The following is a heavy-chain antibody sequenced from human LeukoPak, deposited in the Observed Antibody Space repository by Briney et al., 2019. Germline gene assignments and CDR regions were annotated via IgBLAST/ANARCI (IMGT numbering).Heavy chain of an antibody. CDR1: GFTFSNAW. CDR3: TTDSTVFGVVIIPDDY. CDR2: IKSKTDGGTT. D-gene: IGHD3-3*01. V-gene: IGHV3-15*07. Sequence: GGSLRLSCAASGFTFSNAWMNWVCQAPGKGLEWVGRIKSKTDGGTTDYAAPVKGRFTISRDDSKNTLYLQMNSLKTEDTAVYYCTTDSTVFGVVIIPDDYWGQGTLVTVSS. J-gene: IGHJ4*02.